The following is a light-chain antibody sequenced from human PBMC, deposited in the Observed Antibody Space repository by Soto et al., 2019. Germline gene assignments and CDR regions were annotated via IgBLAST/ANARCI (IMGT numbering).Light chain of an antibody. CDR2: GAS. CDR1: QDISRY. Sequence: AIRMTQSPSSFSASTGDRVTIACRASQDISRYLAWYQQKPGQAPKLLIYGASTLQSGVPSRFSGGGSGTDFTLTISCLQSEDFATDFCQHYNSYPWTFGQGTKVEIK. J-gene: IGKJ1*01. CDR3: QHYNSYPWT. V-gene: IGKV1-8*01.